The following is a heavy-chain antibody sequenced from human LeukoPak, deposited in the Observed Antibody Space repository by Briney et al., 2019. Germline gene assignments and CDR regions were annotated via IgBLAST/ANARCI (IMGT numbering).Heavy chain of an antibody. Sequence: SETLSLTCTVSGDSISSSDYYWGWIRQPPGKGLEWIGSIHSSGNIYYNPSLKSRVTISLDTSNNQFSLKLTSVTAADTAVYYCARVDDTSGYFYKFDYWGQGTLVTVSS. CDR1: GDSISSSDYY. V-gene: IGHV4-39*07. D-gene: IGHD3-22*01. CDR2: IHSSGNI. J-gene: IGHJ4*02. CDR3: ARVDDTSGYFYKFDY.